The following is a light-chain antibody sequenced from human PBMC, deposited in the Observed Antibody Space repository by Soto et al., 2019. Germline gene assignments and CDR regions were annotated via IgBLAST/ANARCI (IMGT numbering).Light chain of an antibody. CDR2: AAS. CDR1: QSIATF. V-gene: IGKV1-39*01. Sequence: DLQMTQSPSSLSASIGDRVTITCRTSQSIATFLNWYQQKPGKAPKLLIFAASYLRSGVPSRFSGSGSGTYFTLTISSLQPEDFATYYCQQSHKTPYTFGQGTNLDIK. J-gene: IGKJ2*01. CDR3: QQSHKTPYT.